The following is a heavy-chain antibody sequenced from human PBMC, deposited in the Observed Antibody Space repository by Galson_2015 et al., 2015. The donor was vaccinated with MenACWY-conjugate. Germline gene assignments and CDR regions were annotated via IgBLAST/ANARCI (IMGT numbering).Heavy chain of an antibody. CDR2: IKQAASEK. D-gene: IGHD4-17*01. V-gene: IGHV3-7*03. CDR1: GFSFSCSW. J-gene: IGHJ3*02. Sequence: SLRLSCAASGFSFSCSWMSWVRQAPGKGLEWVANIKQAASEKYYVDSVKGRFAISRDNAKTSLYLQMNSLGAEDTAVYYCARGPRYGASDIWGQGTMVTVSS. CDR3: ARGPRYGASDI.